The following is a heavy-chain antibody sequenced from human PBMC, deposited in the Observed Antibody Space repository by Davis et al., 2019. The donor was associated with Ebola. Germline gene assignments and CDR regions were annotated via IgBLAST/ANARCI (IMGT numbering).Heavy chain of an antibody. V-gene: IGHV2-5*02. CDR1: GFSLRTSAVG. CDR3: AHKAYGSLSNWFGP. D-gene: IGHD4-17*01. J-gene: IGHJ5*02. Sequence: SGPTLVKPTQSLTLTCSFSGFSLRTSAVGVGWIRQPPGKALEWLALVYWDDDKRYSPSLRSRLTITKDTSKNQVVLSMTNRDPVDTATYYCAHKAYGSLSNWFGPWGQGTLVTVSS. CDR2: VYWDDDK.